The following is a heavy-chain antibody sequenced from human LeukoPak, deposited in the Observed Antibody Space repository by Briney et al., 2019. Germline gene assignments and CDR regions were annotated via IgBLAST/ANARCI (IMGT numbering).Heavy chain of an antibody. CDR2: LYSDGSA. V-gene: IGHV3-53*01. D-gene: IGHD3-16*01. Sequence: GGSLRLSCAASGFSVSTNYMSWVRQAPGKGLEWVSVLYSDGSAYAASVKGRFTISRDNPKNTLYLQMNSLRAEDTAVYYCAREENHVVITSYYLDHWGLGTLVTVSS. CDR1: GFSVSTNY. J-gene: IGHJ4*02. CDR3: AREENHVVITSYYLDH.